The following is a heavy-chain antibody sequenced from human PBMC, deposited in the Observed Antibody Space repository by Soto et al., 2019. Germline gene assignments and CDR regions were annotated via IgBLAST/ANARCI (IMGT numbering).Heavy chain of an antibody. D-gene: IGHD2-2*02. J-gene: IGHJ4*02. CDR2: MNSDGSST. Sequence: GSLRLSCAASGFTFSNYWMHWVRQVPGKGLVWVSGMNSDGSSTNYADSVKGRFTISRDNAKNTLYLQMNSLRAEDTAVYYCARAGGIYCTGPSCYNYFAYWGQGTLVTVSS. V-gene: IGHV3-74*01. CDR1: GFTFSNYW. CDR3: ARAGGIYCTGPSCYNYFAY.